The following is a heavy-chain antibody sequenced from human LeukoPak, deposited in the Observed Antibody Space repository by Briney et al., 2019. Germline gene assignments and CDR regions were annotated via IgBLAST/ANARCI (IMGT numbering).Heavy chain of an antibody. Sequence: ASVKVFCKASGYTFRGYYIHCARQAPGQGLEWMGWINPNSGGTNYAQKFQGRVTMTRDTSISTAYMELSRLRSDDTAVYYCARDHYDILTSYRLPFDYWGQGTLVTVSS. V-gene: IGHV1-2*02. J-gene: IGHJ4*02. CDR1: GYTFRGYY. D-gene: IGHD3-9*01. CDR3: ARDHYDILTSYRLPFDY. CDR2: INPNSGGT.